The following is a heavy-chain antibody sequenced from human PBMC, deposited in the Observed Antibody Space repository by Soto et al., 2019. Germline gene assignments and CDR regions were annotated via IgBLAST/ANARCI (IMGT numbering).Heavy chain of an antibody. Sequence: LETLSLTCAVSGGSISSSNWWSWVRQPPGKGLEWIGEIYHSGSTNYNPSLKSRVTISVDKAKNQFSLKLGSVTAADTAVYYCARDLVGRGYQGWGQGTLVTVSS. J-gene: IGHJ4*02. CDR3: ARDLVGRGYQG. CDR1: GGSISSSNW. V-gene: IGHV4-4*02. CDR2: IYHSGST. D-gene: IGHD5-12*01.